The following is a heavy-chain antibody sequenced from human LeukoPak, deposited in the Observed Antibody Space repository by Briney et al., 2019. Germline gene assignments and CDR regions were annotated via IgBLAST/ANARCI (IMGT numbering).Heavy chain of an antibody. J-gene: IGHJ4*02. Sequence: PGGSLRLSWAASGFTFSSYGMHWVRQAPGKGLEWVAFIRYDGSNKYYADSVKGRFTISRDNSKNTLYLQMNSLRAEDTAVYYCAKGLGYCDSTTCSPFDYWGQGTLVTVSS. CDR3: AKGLGYCDSTTCSPFDY. D-gene: IGHD2-2*01. CDR2: IRYDGSNK. CDR1: GFTFSSYG. V-gene: IGHV3-30*02.